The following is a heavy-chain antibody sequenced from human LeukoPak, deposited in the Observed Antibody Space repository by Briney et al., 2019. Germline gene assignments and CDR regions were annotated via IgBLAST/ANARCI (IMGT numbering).Heavy chain of an antibody. CDR2: ISGSGDST. CDR1: GFTFSSYA. D-gene: IGHD3-22*01. J-gene: IGHJ4*02. V-gene: IGHV3-23*01. Sequence: GGSLRLSCAASGFTFSSYAMSWVRQAPGKGLEWVSAISGSGDSTYYSDSVKGRFTISRDNSKDTLYVQMNSLRAEDTAVYYCAKPLVSDYYDSSGYWGYWGQGTLVTVSS. CDR3: AKPLVSDYYDSSGYWGY.